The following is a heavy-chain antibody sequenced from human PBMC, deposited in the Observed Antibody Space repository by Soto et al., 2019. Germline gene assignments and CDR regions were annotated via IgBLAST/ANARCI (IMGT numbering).Heavy chain of an antibody. CDR3: ASHRCHIWDS. Sequence: GESLKISCKGVGYKFGSAWIGWVRQMPGKGLEWMGIIKPGTSDIRYSPSCRGHVTISADEAVSTAYLQWSILKASDLAKDYGASHRCHIWDSWGQGTL. CDR2: IKPGTSDI. CDR1: GYKFGSAW. V-gene: IGHV5-51*01. D-gene: IGHD2-2*01. J-gene: IGHJ4*02.